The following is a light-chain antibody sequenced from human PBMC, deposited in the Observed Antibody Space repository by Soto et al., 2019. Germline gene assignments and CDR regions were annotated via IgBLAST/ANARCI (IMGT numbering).Light chain of an antibody. CDR3: KQSKSFPLT. J-gene: IGKJ4*01. V-gene: IGKV1-39*01. Sequence: DILMTQSPSSLSASVGDRVTITCRASQTISTYLNWYQQKPGKAPKVLIYAASSLRSGVPSRFSGSGSGTDFSLTISSLQPEDLATYYCKQSKSFPLTFGGGTKVDIK. CDR1: QTISTY. CDR2: AAS.